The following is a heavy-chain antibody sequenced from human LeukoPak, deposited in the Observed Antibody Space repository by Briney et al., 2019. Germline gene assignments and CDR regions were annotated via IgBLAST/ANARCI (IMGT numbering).Heavy chain of an antibody. J-gene: IGHJ4*02. D-gene: IGHD1-14*01. Sequence: PGGSLRLSCTASGFNSGDLGVSWVRQAPGKGLGWVSFFGRKAYGERSQYAASVRGRFTIWRDDSENIAYLEMNSLKIEGTAVYYCTTNRTRPLPNDYWGPGTLVPVS. CDR2: FGRKAYGERS. CDR1: GFNSGDLG. CDR3: TTNRTRPLPNDY. V-gene: IGHV3-49*04.